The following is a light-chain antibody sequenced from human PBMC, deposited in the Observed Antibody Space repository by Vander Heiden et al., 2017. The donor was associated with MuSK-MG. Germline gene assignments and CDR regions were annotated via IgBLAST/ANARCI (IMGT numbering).Light chain of an antibody. CDR1: NDGSNS. CDR2: DDS. CDR3: QVWEDSDHPNWV. Sequence: SYVLPQPPSVSVAPGQTARITCGGSNDGSNSLPWCQQKPGQAAVLVVYDDSDRRARGPERFSASTSADTATLSISSGEAGDEAAYYCQVWEDSDHPNWVFGGGTKLTVL. V-gene: IGLV3-21*02. J-gene: IGLJ3*02.